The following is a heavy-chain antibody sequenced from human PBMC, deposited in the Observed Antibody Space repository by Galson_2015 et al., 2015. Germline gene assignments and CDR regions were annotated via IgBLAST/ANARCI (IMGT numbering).Heavy chain of an antibody. Sequence: SLRLSCAASGFTFSSYEMNWVRQAPGKGLEWVSYIGSSGDPIYYADSVKGRFTISRDNAKNSLYLQMNSLRAEDTAVYHCSKVRGGDSYYFDSWGLGTLVTVSS. J-gene: IGHJ4*02. CDR3: SKVRGGDSYYFDS. D-gene: IGHD2-21*02. V-gene: IGHV3-48*03. CDR1: GFTFSSYE. CDR2: IGSSGDPI.